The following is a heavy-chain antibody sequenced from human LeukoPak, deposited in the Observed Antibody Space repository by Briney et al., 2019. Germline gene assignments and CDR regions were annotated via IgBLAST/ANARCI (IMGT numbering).Heavy chain of an antibody. CDR3: ARTLLYYYDSSGLHP. D-gene: IGHD3-22*01. J-gene: IGHJ5*02. CDR2: IISSSSTI. CDR1: GFTFSSYS. V-gene: IGHV3-48*01. Sequence: GGSLRLSCAASGFTFSSYSMNWVRQAPGKGLEWVSYIISSSSTIYYADSVKGRFTISRDNAKNSLYLQMNSLRAEDTAVYYCARTLLYYYDSSGLHPWGQGTLVTVSS.